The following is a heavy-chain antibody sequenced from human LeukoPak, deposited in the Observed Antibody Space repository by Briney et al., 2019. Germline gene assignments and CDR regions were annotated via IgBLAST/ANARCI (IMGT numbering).Heavy chain of an antibody. V-gene: IGHV3-74*03. CDR1: GFTISSYW. D-gene: IGHD4-23*01. CDR2: IYGDGSST. J-gene: IGHJ4*02. Sequence: GGSLRLSCGATGFTISSYWMHWVRQAPGKGLVWVSRIYGDGSSTTYADSVKGRFTISRDNAKNTLYLQMNSLRAEDTAVYYCAKGGTTVVDYWGQGTLVTVSS. CDR3: AKGGTTVVDY.